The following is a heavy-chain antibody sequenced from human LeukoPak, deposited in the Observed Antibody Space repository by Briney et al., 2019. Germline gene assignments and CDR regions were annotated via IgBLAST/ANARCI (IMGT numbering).Heavy chain of an antibody. V-gene: IGHV3-30*18. CDR2: ISDDGSNK. CDR1: GFTFSSYG. CDR3: AKDLWWQQVVAPFDY. J-gene: IGHJ4*02. D-gene: IGHD6-13*01. Sequence: PGGSLRLSCAASGFTFSSYGIHWVRQAPGKALEWVAVISDDGSNKYYADSVKGRFTISRDNSKNTLYLQMNSLRAEDTAVYYCAKDLWWQQVVAPFDYWGQGTLVTVSS.